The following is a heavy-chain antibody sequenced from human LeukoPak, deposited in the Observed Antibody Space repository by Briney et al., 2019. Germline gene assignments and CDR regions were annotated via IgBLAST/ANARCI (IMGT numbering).Heavy chain of an antibody. D-gene: IGHD6-13*01. V-gene: IGHV3-53*01. Sequence: PGGSLRLSCAASGFIFSSYGMNWVRQAPGKGLEWVSVIYSSGSTYYADSVKGRFTISRDNSKNTLHLQMNTLRAEDTAVYYCASRIATAGSVDYWGQGTLVTVSS. CDR1: GFIFSSYG. J-gene: IGHJ4*02. CDR2: IYSSGST. CDR3: ASRIATAGSVDY.